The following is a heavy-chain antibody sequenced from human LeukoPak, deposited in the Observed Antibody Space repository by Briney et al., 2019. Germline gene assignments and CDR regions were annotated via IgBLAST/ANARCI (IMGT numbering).Heavy chain of an antibody. J-gene: IGHJ4*02. CDR2: ISSSGSTI. Sequence: GGSLRLSCAASGFTFSDYYMSWIRQAPGKGLEWVSYISSSGSTIYYADSVKGRFTISRDNAKNSLCLQMNSLRAEDTAVYYCARDSYYIFTGYYDPVDYWGQGTVVTVSS. CDR1: GFTFSDYY. CDR3: ARDSYYIFTGYYDPVDY. D-gene: IGHD3-9*01. V-gene: IGHV3-11*01.